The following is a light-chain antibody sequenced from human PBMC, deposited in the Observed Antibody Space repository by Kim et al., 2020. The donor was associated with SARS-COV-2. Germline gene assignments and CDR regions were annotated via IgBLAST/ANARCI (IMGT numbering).Light chain of an antibody. Sequence: QLVLTQSPSASASLGASVKLTCTLSSGHSSYAIAWHQQQPEKGPRYLMKLNSDGSHSKGDGIPDGFSGSSSGAERYLTISNLQSEDEADYYCQTWDTGIKMFGGGTQLTVL. CDR2: LNSDGSH. CDR3: QTWDTGIKM. V-gene: IGLV4-69*01. J-gene: IGLJ3*02. CDR1: SGHSSYA.